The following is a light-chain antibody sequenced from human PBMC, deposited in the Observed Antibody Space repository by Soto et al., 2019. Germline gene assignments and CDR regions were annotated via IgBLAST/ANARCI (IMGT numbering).Light chain of an antibody. J-gene: IGLJ1*01. CDR3: CSYVGSNNYV. V-gene: IGLV2-8*01. CDR1: SSDVGGYNY. Sequence: QSALTQPPSASGSPGQSVAISCTGTSSDVGGYNYVSWYQQYPGKAPKLSMYEVTKRPSGVPDRFSGSKSGNTASLTVSGLQAEDEADYYCCSYVGSNNYVFGTGTKLTVL. CDR2: EVT.